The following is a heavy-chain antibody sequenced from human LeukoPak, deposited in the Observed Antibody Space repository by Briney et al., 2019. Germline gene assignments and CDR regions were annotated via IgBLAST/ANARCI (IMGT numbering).Heavy chain of an antibody. CDR2: IKEDGSEK. J-gene: IGHJ4*02. Sequence: PGGSLRLSCAASGFTFSTSWMSWVRQAPGKGLEWVANIKEDGSEKWYMDSVKGRFTISRDNAKNSLYLQMNSLRAEDTAVFYCAKGDYFDYWGRGTLVTVSS. CDR3: AKGDYFDY. CDR1: GFTFSTSW. V-gene: IGHV3-7*01. D-gene: IGHD3-16*01.